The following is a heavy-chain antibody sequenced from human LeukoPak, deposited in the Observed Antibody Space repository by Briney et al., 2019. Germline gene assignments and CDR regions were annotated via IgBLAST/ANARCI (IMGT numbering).Heavy chain of an antibody. CDR1: GGSISTDF. V-gene: IGHV4-4*07. CDR3: AGGHSGSSAKILYYYYMDV. D-gene: IGHD1-26*01. J-gene: IGHJ6*03. CDR2: VYTNGGT. Sequence: SETLSLTCVVSGGSISTDFWSWIRQPAGKGLEWIGRVYTNGGTNYNPSLKSRVTISIDTAKNQISLKVRSVTAADTAIYCAGGHSGSSAKILYYYYMDVWGKGTTVTVSS.